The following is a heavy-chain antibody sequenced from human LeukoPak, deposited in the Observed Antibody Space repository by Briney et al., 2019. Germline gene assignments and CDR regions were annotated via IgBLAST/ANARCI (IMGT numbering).Heavy chain of an antibody. CDR2: IHYSGST. V-gene: IGHV4-59*01. CDR1: GGSISGSY. J-gene: IGHJ3*02. D-gene: IGHD6-13*01. Sequence: SETLSLTCTVSGGSISGSYWNWIRQPPGKGLEWIGYIHYSGSTNYNPSLKSRVTISVDTSKNQFSLKLSSVTAADTAVYYCARGGAAAGNDAFDIWGQGTMVTVSS. CDR3: ARGGAAAGNDAFDI.